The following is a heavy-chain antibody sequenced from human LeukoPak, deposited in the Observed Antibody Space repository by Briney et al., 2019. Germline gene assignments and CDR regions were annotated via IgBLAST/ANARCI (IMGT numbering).Heavy chain of an antibody. V-gene: IGHV4-39*01. Sequence: SETLSLTCTVSGGSIGSSSYYWGWIRQPPGKGLEWSGSIYYSGSTYYNPSLKSRVTISVDTSKNQFSLKLSSVTAADTAVYYCARHQSEATTVTPALNYWGQGTLVTVSS. CDR2: IYYSGST. CDR1: GGSIGSSSYY. CDR3: ARHQSEATTVTPALNY. D-gene: IGHD4-17*01. J-gene: IGHJ4*02.